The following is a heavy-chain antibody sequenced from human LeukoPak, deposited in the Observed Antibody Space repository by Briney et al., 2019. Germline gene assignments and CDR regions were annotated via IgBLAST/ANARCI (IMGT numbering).Heavy chain of an antibody. CDR1: GGSISSGTYY. CDR2: IYHSGST. D-gene: IGHD1-14*01. V-gene: IGHV4-39*07. J-gene: IGHJ6*03. Sequence: SETLSLTCTVSGGSISSGTYYWGWIRQPPGKGLEWIGSIYHSGSTYYDPSLKSRVTISVDTSKNQFSLRLSSLTAADTALYYCARDRKYYYHMDVWGKGTTVTVSS. CDR3: ARDRKYYYHMDV.